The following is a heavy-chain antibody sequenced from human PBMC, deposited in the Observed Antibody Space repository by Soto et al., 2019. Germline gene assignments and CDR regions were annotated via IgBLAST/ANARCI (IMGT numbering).Heavy chain of an antibody. Sequence: GESLKISCAASGFTFSSYGMHWVRQAPGKGLEWVAVIWYDGSNKYYADSVKGRFTISRDNSKNTLYLQMNSLRAEDTAVYYCARDVLGSSGPFYYWGQGTLVTVSS. V-gene: IGHV3-33*01. D-gene: IGHD6-19*01. CDR2: IWYDGSNK. J-gene: IGHJ4*02. CDR1: GFTFSSYG. CDR3: ARDVLGSSGPFYY.